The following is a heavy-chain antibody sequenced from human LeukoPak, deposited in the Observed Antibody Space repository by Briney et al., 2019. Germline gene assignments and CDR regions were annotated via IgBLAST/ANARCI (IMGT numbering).Heavy chain of an antibody. Sequence: ASVKVSCKASGYTFTSYGISWVRQAPGQGLEWTGWISAYNGNTNYAQKLQGRVTMTTDTSTSTAYMELRSLRSDDTAVYYCARGGGGSGSYYNVYYYYGMDVWGQGTTVTVSS. CDR3: ARGGGGSGSYYNVYYYYGMDV. D-gene: IGHD3-10*01. J-gene: IGHJ6*02. CDR1: GYTFTSYG. CDR2: ISAYNGNT. V-gene: IGHV1-18*01.